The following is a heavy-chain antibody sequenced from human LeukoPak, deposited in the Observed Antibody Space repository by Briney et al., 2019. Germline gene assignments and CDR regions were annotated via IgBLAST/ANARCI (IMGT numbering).Heavy chain of an antibody. Sequence: PGGSLRLSCAASGLTFSSYAMSWVRQAPGKGLEGVSVISGSGGSTYYADSVKGRFTISRDNSKNTLYLQMNSLRAEDTAVYYCAKGTSSSWYRSCDYWGQGTLVTVSS. D-gene: IGHD6-13*01. CDR3: AKGTSSSWYRSCDY. J-gene: IGHJ4*02. CDR2: ISGSGGST. V-gene: IGHV3-23*01. CDR1: GLTFSSYA.